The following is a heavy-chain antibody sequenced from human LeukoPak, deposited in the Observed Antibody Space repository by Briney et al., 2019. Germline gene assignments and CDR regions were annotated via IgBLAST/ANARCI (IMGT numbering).Heavy chain of an antibody. CDR1: GGSISSGGYY. Sequence: SETLSLTCTVSGGSISSGGYYWSWIRQHPGKGLEWIGYIYYSGSTYYNPSLKSRVTISVDTSKNQFSLKLSSVTAADTAVYYCASRTPAYYYYYYMDVWGKGTTVTVSS. J-gene: IGHJ6*03. V-gene: IGHV4-31*03. CDR2: IYYSGST. CDR3: ASRTPAYYYYYYMDV.